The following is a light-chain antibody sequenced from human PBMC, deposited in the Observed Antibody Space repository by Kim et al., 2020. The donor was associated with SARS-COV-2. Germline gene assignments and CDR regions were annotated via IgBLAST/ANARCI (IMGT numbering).Light chain of an antibody. CDR2: AAS. CDR1: LSITNY. CDR3: QQSHSIPFT. J-gene: IGKJ3*01. V-gene: IGKV1-39*01. Sequence: ASAGDRVSITCRASLSITNYLKWYQQKPGRAPKLLIYAASTLQSGVPSRFSGSGSGTDFTLTISSLQPEDFATYYCQQSHSIPFTFGPGTKVDIK.